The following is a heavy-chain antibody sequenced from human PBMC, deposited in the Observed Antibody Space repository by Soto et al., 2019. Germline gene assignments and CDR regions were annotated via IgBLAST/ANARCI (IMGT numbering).Heavy chain of an antibody. Sequence: PGKGMEWLAYVYNTGRANYNPSLRSRLTMSLDAPKNQLSLRLSSVTAADTAVYYCANLGHGSGWSLFSHCGQGSLVPGS. V-gene: IGHV4-59*01. D-gene: IGHD6-19*01. J-gene: IGHJ1*01. CDR2: VYNTGRA. CDR3: ANLGHGSGWSLFSH.